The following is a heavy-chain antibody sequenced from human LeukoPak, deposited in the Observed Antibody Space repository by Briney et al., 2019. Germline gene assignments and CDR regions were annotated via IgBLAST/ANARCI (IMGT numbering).Heavy chain of an antibody. D-gene: IGHD3-10*01. CDR1: GFTFSSYE. CDR3: ARVDYYGSGSPSGMDV. CDR2: ISSSGSTI. J-gene: IGHJ6*04. V-gene: IGHV3-48*03. Sequence: GGSLGLSCAASGFTFSSYEMNWVRQAPGKGLEWVSYISSSGSTIYYADSVKGRFTISRDNAKNSLYLQMNSLRAEDTAVYYCARVDYYGSGSPSGMDVWGKGTTVTVSS.